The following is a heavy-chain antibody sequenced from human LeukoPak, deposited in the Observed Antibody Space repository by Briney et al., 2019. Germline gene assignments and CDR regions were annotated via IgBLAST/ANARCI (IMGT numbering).Heavy chain of an antibody. Sequence: GGSLRLSCAASGFTFYDYTMYWVRQAPGKGLEWVSLVSWDGGSTYYADSVKGRFTISRDNSKNSLYLQMNSLRTEDTALYYCAKDIANYDFWSGPGYWGQGTLVTVSS. D-gene: IGHD3-3*01. CDR1: GFTFYDYT. J-gene: IGHJ4*02. V-gene: IGHV3-43*01. CDR2: VSWDGGST. CDR3: AKDIANYDFWSGPGY.